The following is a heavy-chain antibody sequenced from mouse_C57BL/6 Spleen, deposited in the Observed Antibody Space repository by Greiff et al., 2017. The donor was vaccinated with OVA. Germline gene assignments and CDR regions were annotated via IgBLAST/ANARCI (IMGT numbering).Heavy chain of an antibody. CDR2: INPYNGDT. CDR1: GYSFTGYF. Sequence: VQLQQSGPELVKPGDSVKISCKASGYSFTGYFMNWVMQSHGKSLEWIGRINPYNGDTFYNQKFKGKATLTVDKSSSTAHMELRSLTSEDSAVYDCARRGIYYDYDDRFAYWGQGTLVTVSA. D-gene: IGHD2-4*01. CDR3: ARRGIYYDYDDRFAY. V-gene: IGHV1-20*01. J-gene: IGHJ3*01.